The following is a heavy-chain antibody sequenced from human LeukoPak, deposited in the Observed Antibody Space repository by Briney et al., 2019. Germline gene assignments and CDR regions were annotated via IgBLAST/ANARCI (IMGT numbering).Heavy chain of an antibody. CDR3: AREGTSGGLNWLDP. J-gene: IGHJ5*02. CDR2: IYTSGST. Sequence: SETLSLACTGYGGSISSYYWSWIRQPAGKGLEWIGRIYTSGSTNYDPSLKSRVTMSVDTSKNQFSLRLSSVNAADTAVYFCAREGTSGGLNWLDPWGQGTPVTVSS. D-gene: IGHD3-10*01. V-gene: IGHV4-4*07. CDR1: GGSISSYY.